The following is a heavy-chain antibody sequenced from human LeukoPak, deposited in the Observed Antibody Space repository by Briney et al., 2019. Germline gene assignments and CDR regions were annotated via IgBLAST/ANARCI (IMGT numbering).Heavy chain of an antibody. Sequence: ASVKVSCKASGYTFTSYDINWVRQGTGQGLEWMGWMNPNSGNTGYAQKFQGRVTITRNTSKSTAYMELSSLRTEDTAVYYCARGTGAARGYYYYYMDVWGKGTTVTVSS. CDR2: MNPNSGNT. CDR3: ARGTGAARGYYYYYMDV. J-gene: IGHJ6*03. D-gene: IGHD6-6*01. V-gene: IGHV1-8*03. CDR1: GYTFTSYD.